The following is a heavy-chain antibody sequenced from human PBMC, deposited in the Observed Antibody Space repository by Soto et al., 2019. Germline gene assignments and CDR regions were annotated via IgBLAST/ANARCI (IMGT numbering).Heavy chain of an antibody. CDR3: AGGRIWFDP. CDR1: GGSISSNY. CDR2: IYYSGST. V-gene: IGHV4-59*01. J-gene: IGHJ5*02. Sequence: TLSLTCTVSGGSISSNYWTWIRQPPGKGLEWIGYIYYSGSTNYKSSLKSRVTISVDTSKNQFSPKLSSVTAADTAVYYCAGGRIWFDPWGQGTLVTVSS.